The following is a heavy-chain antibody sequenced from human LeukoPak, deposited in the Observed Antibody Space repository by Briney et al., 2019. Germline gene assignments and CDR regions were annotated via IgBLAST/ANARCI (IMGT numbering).Heavy chain of an antibody. CDR1: GFTFNIHW. V-gene: IGHV3-33*08. Sequence: GGSLRLSCVASGFTFNIHWMTWVRQAPGKGLEWVAVIWYDGSNKYYADSVKGRFTISRDNSKNTLYLQMNSLRTEDTAVYYCARDDGSSSSGVDYWGQGTLVTVSS. J-gene: IGHJ4*02. CDR2: IWYDGSNK. D-gene: IGHD3-22*01. CDR3: ARDDGSSSSGVDY.